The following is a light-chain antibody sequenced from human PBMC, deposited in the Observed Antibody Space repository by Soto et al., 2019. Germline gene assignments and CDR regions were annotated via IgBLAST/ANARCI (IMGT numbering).Light chain of an antibody. J-gene: IGKJ1*01. CDR3: QQRRSWPRT. Sequence: EIVLTQSPATLSLSPGERATLSCRASQSVSSYLAWYQQKPGQVPRLVIYDASNRATGIPGRFSGSGWGTVFTLTISSLEPEDFGVYYCQQRRSWPRTFGQGTKVEIK. CDR1: QSVSSY. CDR2: DAS. V-gene: IGKV3-11*01.